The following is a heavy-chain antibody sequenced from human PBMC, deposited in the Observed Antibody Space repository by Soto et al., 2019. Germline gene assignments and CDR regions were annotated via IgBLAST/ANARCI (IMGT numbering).Heavy chain of an antibody. CDR1: GFTFSSYA. CDR2: ISSNGGST. Sequence: GGSLRLSCSASGFTFSSYAMHWVRQAPGKGLEYVSAISSNGGSTYYADSVKGRFTISRDNSKNTLYLQMSSLRAEDTAVYYCVNSLTSPTGIYFDYWGQGTLVTVSS. V-gene: IGHV3-64D*08. J-gene: IGHJ4*02. D-gene: IGHD1-1*01. CDR3: VNSLTSPTGIYFDY.